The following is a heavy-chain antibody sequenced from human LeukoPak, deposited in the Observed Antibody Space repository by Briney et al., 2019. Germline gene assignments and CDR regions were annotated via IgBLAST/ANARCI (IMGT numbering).Heavy chain of an antibody. Sequence: TGGSLRLSCTASGFNLRNYWMHWVRQVPGKRLLWVSRISGDGSVANYADSVQGRFTISRDNAKNMLYLQINSLRSEDTAVYFCARYSSSSGGASYYLDYWGHGTLLTVSS. CDR2: ISGDGSVA. CDR1: GFNLRNYW. J-gene: IGHJ4*01. V-gene: IGHV3-74*01. CDR3: ARYSSSSGGASYYLDY. D-gene: IGHD6-6*01.